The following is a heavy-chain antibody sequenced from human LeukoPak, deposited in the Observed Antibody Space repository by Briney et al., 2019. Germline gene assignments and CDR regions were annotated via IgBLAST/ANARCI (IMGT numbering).Heavy chain of an antibody. CDR1: GFSLNTNALV. V-gene: IGHV2-5*01. CDR2: IYGSDDK. Sequence: SGPTLVKPTQTPTLTCTFSGFSLNTNALVVGWVRQPPGPALEWLTFIYGSDDKRYSPSLESRLTITKDTSKNQVVLTMTDMDYVDTATYYCVHRTSVTSVDHWGQGTLVTVSS. CDR3: VHRTSVTSVDH. J-gene: IGHJ4*02. D-gene: IGHD4-17*01.